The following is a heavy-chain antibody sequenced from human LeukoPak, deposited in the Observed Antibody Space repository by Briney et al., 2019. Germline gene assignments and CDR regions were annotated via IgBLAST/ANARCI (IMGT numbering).Heavy chain of an antibody. CDR3: AELGITMIGGV. J-gene: IGHJ6*04. D-gene: IGHD3-10*02. CDR1: GFTFSSYG. V-gene: IGHV3-30*18. CDR2: ISYDGSNK. Sequence: GGSLRLSCAASGFTFSSYGMHWVRQAPGKGLEGVAVISYDGSNKYYADSVEGRFTISRDNAKNSLYLQMNSLRAEDTAVYYCAELGITMIGGVWGKGTTVTISS.